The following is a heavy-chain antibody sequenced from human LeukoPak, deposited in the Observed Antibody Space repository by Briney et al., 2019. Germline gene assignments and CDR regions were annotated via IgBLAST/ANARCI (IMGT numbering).Heavy chain of an antibody. Sequence: GGSLRLSCAASGFSFSNYAMHWVRQVSGKGLEWVATVLGSGVPTYYADSVQGRFAISRDNSKNTLYLQMSSLRAEDTAIYYCAKDPNGDYIGTFDIWGQGTTVIVS. CDR2: VLGSGVPT. CDR3: AKDPNGDYIGTFDI. CDR1: GFSFSNYA. V-gene: IGHV3-23*01. J-gene: IGHJ3*02. D-gene: IGHD4-17*01.